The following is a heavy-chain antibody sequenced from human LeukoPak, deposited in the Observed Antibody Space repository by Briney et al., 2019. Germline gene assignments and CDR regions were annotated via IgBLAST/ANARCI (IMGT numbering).Heavy chain of an antibody. CDR2: ISAYNGNT. CDR3: ARNTVEKKYSSSYPSPPDY. CDR1: GYTFTSYG. J-gene: IGHJ4*02. Sequence: ASVKVSCKASGYTFTSYGISWVRQAPGQGLEWMGWISAYNGNTNYAQKLQGRVTMTTDTSTSTAYMELRSLRSDDTAVYYCARNTVEKKYSSSYPSPPDYWGQGTLVTVSS. V-gene: IGHV1-18*01. D-gene: IGHD6-6*01.